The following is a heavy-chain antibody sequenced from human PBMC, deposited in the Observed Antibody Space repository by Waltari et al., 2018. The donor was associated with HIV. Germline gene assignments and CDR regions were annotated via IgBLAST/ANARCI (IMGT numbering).Heavy chain of an antibody. D-gene: IGHD3-10*01. CDR2: IRQCGREK. J-gene: IGHJ4*02. Sequence: EVQLVESGGGLVQPGGSLRLSCAASGFTFSSYWMSWVRQAPGKGVEWVANIRQCGREKCLVDSVEGRFSIARDNAENSLYLQVNRLRAEDAAVYDWARGGFYGSGSEVNWGQGTLVTVSS. CDR1: GFTFSSYW. CDR3: ARGGFYGSGSEVN. V-gene: IGHV3-7*04.